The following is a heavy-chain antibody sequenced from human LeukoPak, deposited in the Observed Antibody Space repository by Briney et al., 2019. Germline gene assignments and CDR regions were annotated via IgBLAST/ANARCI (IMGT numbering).Heavy chain of an antibody. D-gene: IGHD3-22*01. CDR3: ARQYYYDTSGYDAFDI. Sequence: PGGSLRLSCAASGFTFSSYELNWVRQTPGEGLEWVSYISSSGSSIYYADSVKGRFTISRDNAKNSLCLQMNSLRAEDTAVYYCARQYYYDTSGYDAFDIWGQGTMVTVSS. V-gene: IGHV3-48*03. CDR1: GFTFSSYE. J-gene: IGHJ3*02. CDR2: ISSSGSSI.